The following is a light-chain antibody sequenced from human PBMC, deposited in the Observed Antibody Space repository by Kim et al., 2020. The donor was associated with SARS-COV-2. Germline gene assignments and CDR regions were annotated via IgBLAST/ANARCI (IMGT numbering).Light chain of an antibody. CDR3: QSADSSGTVV. Sequence: CAGRAGGMSGCGGAWGKEDAYWDRQKAGQAPVLVIYKDGERPSGIPERFSGSSSGTTVTLTISGVQAEDEADYYCQSADSSGTVVFGGGTQLTVL. CDR2: KDG. J-gene: IGLJ2*01. V-gene: IGLV3-25*03. CDR1: AWGKED.